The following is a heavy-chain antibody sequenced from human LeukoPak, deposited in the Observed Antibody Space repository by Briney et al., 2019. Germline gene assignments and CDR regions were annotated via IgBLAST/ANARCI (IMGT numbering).Heavy chain of an antibody. Sequence: PSETLSLTCTVFGGSMNNYYWSWIRQPAGKGLEWIGRIYSSGSTNYNPSLKSRVTMSVDRSKSQFFLKLSSVTAADTAVYYCVRWDFDDHGWLDPWGQGTLVTVSS. J-gene: IGHJ5*02. D-gene: IGHD3-9*01. CDR1: GGSMNNYY. CDR3: VRWDFDDHGWLDP. CDR2: IYSSGST. V-gene: IGHV4-4*07.